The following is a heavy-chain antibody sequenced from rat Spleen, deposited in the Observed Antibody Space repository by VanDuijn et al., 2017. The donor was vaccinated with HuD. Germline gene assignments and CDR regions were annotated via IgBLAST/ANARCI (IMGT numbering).Heavy chain of an antibody. D-gene: IGHD1-9*01. CDR1: GFTFSDYY. Sequence: EVQLAESGGGLVQPGRSLKLSCAVSGFTFSDYYMAWVRQAPTKGLEWVATIIYDGSSTYYRDSVKGRFTISRDNAKSSLYLQMDSLRSEDTSTYYCTRREAYYGYNDYWGQGVMVTVSS. CDR2: IIYDGSST. CDR3: TRREAYYGYNDY. V-gene: IGHV5-20*01. J-gene: IGHJ2*01.